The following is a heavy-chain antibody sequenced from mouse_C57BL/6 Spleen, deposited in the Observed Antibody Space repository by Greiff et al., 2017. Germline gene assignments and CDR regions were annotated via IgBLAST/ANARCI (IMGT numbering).Heavy chain of an antibody. D-gene: IGHD3-3*01. J-gene: IGHJ2*01. CDR3: ARRGGTGYFDY. CDR2: IYPGDGDT. CDR1: GYAFSSYW. V-gene: IGHV1-80*01. Sequence: VQLQQSGAELVKPGASVKISCKASGYAFSSYWMNWVKQRPGTGLEWIGQIYPGDGDTNYNGKFKGKATLTADKSSSTAYMQLSSLTSEDSAVYFFARRGGTGYFDYRGQGTTLTVSS.